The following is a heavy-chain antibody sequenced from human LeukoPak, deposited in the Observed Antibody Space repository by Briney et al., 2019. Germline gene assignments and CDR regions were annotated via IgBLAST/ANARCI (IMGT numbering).Heavy chain of an antibody. CDR2: TNSDGINT. V-gene: IGHV3-74*01. CDR1: GFTFSNYW. D-gene: IGHD3-10*02. CDR3: AELGITMIGGV. J-gene: IGHJ6*04. Sequence: GGSLRLSCAASGFTFSNYWMHWVRQAPGKGLVWVSRTNSDGINTSYADSVKGRFTISRDNAKNTLNLQMNSLRAEDTAVYYCAELGITMIGGVWGKGTTVTISS.